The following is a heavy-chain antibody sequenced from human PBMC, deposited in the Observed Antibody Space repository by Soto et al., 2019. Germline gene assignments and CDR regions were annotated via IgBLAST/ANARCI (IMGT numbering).Heavy chain of an antibody. CDR3: ARFPFDRSSWTNPRYFDY. Sequence: QVQLRQWGAGLLKPAETLSLTCAVYGGSFSGYYWTWIRQPPGKGLEWIGEINQSGFTNYNPSLESRVTMSVDTSRNQFSLRLSSVTAADTAVYYCARFPFDRSSWTNPRYFDYWGQGTLVTVSS. D-gene: IGHD6-13*01. CDR1: GGSFSGYY. CDR2: INQSGFT. J-gene: IGHJ4*02. V-gene: IGHV4-34*01.